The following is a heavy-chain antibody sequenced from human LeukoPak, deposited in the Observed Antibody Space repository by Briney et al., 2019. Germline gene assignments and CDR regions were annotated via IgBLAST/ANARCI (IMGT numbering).Heavy chain of an antibody. D-gene: IGHD6-13*01. CDR2: MNPNSGNT. Sequence: ASVKVSCKASGYTFTSYDINWVRQATGQGLEWMGWMNPNSGNTGFAQKFQGRLTITINTSISTAYMELSSLRSEDTAVYYCARDRGGNWPSSPNKNWFDPWGRGTLVTVSS. J-gene: IGHJ5*02. CDR1: GYTFTSYD. CDR3: ARDRGGNWPSSPNKNWFDP. V-gene: IGHV1-8*03.